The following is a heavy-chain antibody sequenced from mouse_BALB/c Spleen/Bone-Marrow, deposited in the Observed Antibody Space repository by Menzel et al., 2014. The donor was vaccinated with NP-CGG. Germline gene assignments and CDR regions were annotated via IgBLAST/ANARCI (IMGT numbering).Heavy chain of an antibody. J-gene: IGHJ4*01. CDR1: GFNIKDTY. CDR2: IDPANGNT. CDR3: TGREYYAMDY. V-gene: IGHV14-3*02. Sequence: EVQLQQSGAELVKPGASVKLSCTASGFNIKDTYMHWVKQRPEQGLEWIGRIDPANGNTKYDPKSQGMATITADTSSNSAYMQLSSLTSEDTAVCYCTGREYYAMDYWGQGTSVTVSS.